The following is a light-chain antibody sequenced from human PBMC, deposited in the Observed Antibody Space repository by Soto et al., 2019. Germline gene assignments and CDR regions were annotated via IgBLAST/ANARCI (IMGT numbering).Light chain of an antibody. Sequence: EIVMTQSPATLSVSPGERATLSCRASQSLSDNLAWYQQRPGQAPRLLIYRASTRATGVPARFSASGSGTEFTLTISSLQSVDFAVYSCQQYNNWPWTFGQGTKVDI. CDR1: QSLSDN. CDR3: QQYNNWPWT. CDR2: RAS. J-gene: IGKJ1*01. V-gene: IGKV3-15*01.